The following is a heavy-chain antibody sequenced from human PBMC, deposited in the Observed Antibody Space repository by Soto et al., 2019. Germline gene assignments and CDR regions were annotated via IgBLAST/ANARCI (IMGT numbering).Heavy chain of an antibody. CDR3: AKNGLSNSPSAIDS. V-gene: IGHV3-23*01. J-gene: IGHJ4*02. Sequence: EVQLLESGGGLAQPGGSLRLSCVTSGFSFSNSGMSWVRQAPGKGLDWVSGISGNGRNTYYTDSVKGRFLVSRDNPGNTLFLQMNSLRAEDTAIYFCAKNGLSNSPSAIDSWGQGTLVTVSS. CDR1: GFSFSNSG. CDR2: ISGNGRNT. D-gene: IGHD1-1*01.